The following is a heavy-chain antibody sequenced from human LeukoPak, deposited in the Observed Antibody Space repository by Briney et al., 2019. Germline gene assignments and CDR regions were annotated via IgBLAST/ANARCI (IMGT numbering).Heavy chain of an antibody. CDR3: ARNYGVGATGDFDY. D-gene: IGHD1-26*01. J-gene: IGHJ4*02. Sequence: ASVKVSCKASGYTFTSYAMHWVRQAPGQSLEWMGWINAGNGNTKYSQKFQGRVTITRDTSASTAYMELSSLRSEDTAVYYCARNYGVGATGDFDYWGQGTLVTVSS. CDR2: INAGNGNT. CDR1: GYTFTSYA. V-gene: IGHV1-3*01.